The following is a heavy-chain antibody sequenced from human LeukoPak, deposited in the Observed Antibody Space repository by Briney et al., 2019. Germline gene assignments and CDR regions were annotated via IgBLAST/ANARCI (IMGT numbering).Heavy chain of an antibody. CDR3: AKGGTIVGPTYFDF. Sequence: GGSLRLSCAASGFTFSSYSMSWVRQAPGKGLEWVANIQQDGSERYYVDSVKGRFTISRDNSRNTVDLQMNSLRADDTAVYYCAKGGTIVGPTYFDFWGQGTLVTVSS. CDR2: IQQDGSER. J-gene: IGHJ4*02. V-gene: IGHV3-7*05. CDR1: GFTFSSYS. D-gene: IGHD1-26*01.